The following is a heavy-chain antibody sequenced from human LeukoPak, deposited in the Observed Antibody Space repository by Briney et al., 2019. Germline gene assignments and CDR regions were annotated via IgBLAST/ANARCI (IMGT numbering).Heavy chain of an antibody. CDR2: IDTDGSTT. V-gene: IGHV3-74*01. Sequence: GGSLRLSCGASGFTFSDHWMHWVRQAPGKGLVWVSGIDTDGSTTRYADSVKGRFTISRDNAKNTVYLQTNTLRAEDTAVYYCARDRPHNWFDPWGQGTLVTVSS. CDR3: ARDRPHNWFDP. CDR1: GFTFSDHW. J-gene: IGHJ5*02.